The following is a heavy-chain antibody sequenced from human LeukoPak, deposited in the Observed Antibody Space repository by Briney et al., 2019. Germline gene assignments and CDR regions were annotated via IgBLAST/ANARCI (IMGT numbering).Heavy chain of an antibody. Sequence: ASVKVSCKASGYTFTSYYIHWVRQAPGQGLEWMGVINPSGGSTSYAQRFQGRVTMTRDTSTSTVYMELSSLRSEDTAVYYCARRLGDAFDIWGQGTMVTVSS. D-gene: IGHD6-19*01. CDR1: GYTFTSYY. V-gene: IGHV1-46*01. J-gene: IGHJ3*02. CDR2: INPSGGST. CDR3: ARRLGDAFDI.